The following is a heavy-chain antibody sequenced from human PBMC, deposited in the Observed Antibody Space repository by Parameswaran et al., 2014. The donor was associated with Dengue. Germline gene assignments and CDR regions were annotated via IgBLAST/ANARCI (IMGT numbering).Heavy chain of an antibody. V-gene: IGHV1-3*01. D-gene: IGHD4-17*01. CDR2: INAGNGNT. Sequence: WVRQAPGQRLEWMGWINAGNGNTKYSQKFQGRVTITRDTSASTAYMELSSLRSEDTAVYYCARRAKYGDYENWYFDLWGRGTLVTVSS. CDR3: ARRAKYGDYENWYFDL. J-gene: IGHJ2*01.